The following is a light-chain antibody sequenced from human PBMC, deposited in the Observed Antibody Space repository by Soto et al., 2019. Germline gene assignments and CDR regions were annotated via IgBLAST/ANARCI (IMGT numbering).Light chain of an antibody. J-gene: IGKJ1*01. CDR3: QQYATSRWT. CDR2: GAS. Sequence: ETVWTQSPATLSLSPGARATLSCRAIQSVSSAYLAWYQQKLGQAPRLLIFGASSRAAGTPDRFSGSGSGTDFTLTISRLEPEDFAVYYCQQYATSRWTFGPGTKVEIK. CDR1: QSVSSAY. V-gene: IGKV3-20*01.